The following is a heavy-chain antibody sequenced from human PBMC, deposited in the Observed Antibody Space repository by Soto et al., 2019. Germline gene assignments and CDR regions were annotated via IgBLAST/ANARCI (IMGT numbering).Heavy chain of an antibody. V-gene: IGHV3-48*01. CDR1: GFTFSSYS. D-gene: IGHD1-26*01. Sequence: GGSLTLSYAASGFTFSSYSMNWVRQAPGKGLEWVSYISSSSSTIYYVDSVKGRFTISRDNAKNSLYLQMNSLRAEDTAVYYCARDRAGAQYGLDVWGQGTTVTVSS. J-gene: IGHJ6*02. CDR3: ARDRAGAQYGLDV. CDR2: ISSSSSTI.